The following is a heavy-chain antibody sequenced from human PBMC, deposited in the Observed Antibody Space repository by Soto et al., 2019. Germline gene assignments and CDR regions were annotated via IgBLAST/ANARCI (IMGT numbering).Heavy chain of an antibody. V-gene: IGHV6-1*01. J-gene: IGHJ6*02. CDR3: ARDLTAVAGTPHYGMDV. Sequence: SQTLSLTCAISGDSVSSNSAAWNWIRQSPSRGLEWLGRTYYRSKWYNDYAVSVKSRITINPDTSKNQFSLQLNSVTPEDTAVYYCARDLTAVAGTPHYGMDVWGQGTTVTVSS. D-gene: IGHD6-19*01. CDR2: TYYRSKWYN. CDR1: GDSVSSNSAA.